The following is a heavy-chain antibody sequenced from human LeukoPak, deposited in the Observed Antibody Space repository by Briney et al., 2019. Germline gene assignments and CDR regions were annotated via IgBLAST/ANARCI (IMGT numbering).Heavy chain of an antibody. CDR3: ARDPRGRYGSGSYRSYYYYYVDV. Sequence: PGGSLRLSCAASGFTFSSYWMHWVRQAPGKGLVWVSRINSDGSSTGYADSVKGRFTISRDNAKNTLYLQMNSLRAEDTAVYYCARDPRGRYGSGSYRSYYYYYVDVWGKGTTVTISS. D-gene: IGHD3-10*01. J-gene: IGHJ6*03. CDR2: INSDGSST. CDR1: GFTFSSYW. V-gene: IGHV3-74*01.